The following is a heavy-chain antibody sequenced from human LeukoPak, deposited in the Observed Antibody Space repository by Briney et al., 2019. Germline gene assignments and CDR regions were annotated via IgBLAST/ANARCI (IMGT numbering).Heavy chain of an antibody. J-gene: IGHJ3*02. Sequence: GGSLRLSCAASGFTFSNYAMSWIRQAPGKGLEWVSYISSSGYTIYYADSVKGRFTISRDNAKNSLYLQMNSLRAEDTAVYYCARGHYYDSSGYYYAIWGQGTMVTVSS. CDR3: ARGHYYDSSGYYYAI. CDR1: GFTFSNYA. V-gene: IGHV3-11*04. CDR2: ISSSGYTI. D-gene: IGHD3-22*01.